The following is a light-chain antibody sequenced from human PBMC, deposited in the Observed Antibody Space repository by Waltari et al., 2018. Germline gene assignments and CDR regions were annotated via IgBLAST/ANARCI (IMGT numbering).Light chain of an antibody. V-gene: IGLV2-23*02. CDR3: CSYAGGTTYV. CDR1: SSDVGNYNV. Sequence: QPALTQPASVSGSPGQSITPSCTGTSSDVGNYNVVSWYQPYPGKAPKFIIYEVSGGPSGVSNRFSGAKSGNPASLTISGLQAEDEADYYCCSYAGGTTYVFGTGTKVTVL. J-gene: IGLJ1*01. CDR2: EVS.